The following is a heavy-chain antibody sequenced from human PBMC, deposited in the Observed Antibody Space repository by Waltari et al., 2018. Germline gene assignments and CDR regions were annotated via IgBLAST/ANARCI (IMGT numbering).Heavy chain of an antibody. CDR1: GFTFSSYW. V-gene: IGHV3-7*01. D-gene: IGHD3-10*01. CDR2: KKQDGSEK. Sequence: EVQLVESGGGLVQPGGSLRLSCAASGFTFSSYWMSWVRQAPGKGLGWVANKKQDGSEKDDVDSVKGRFTITRDNAKNSLYLQMNSLRAEDTAVYYCARDASTSGSYLGYWGQGTLVTVSS. CDR3: ARDASTSGSYLGY. J-gene: IGHJ4*02.